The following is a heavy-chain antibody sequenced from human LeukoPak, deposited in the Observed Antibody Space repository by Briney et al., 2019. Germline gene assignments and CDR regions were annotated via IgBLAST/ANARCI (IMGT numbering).Heavy chain of an antibody. Sequence: SGTLSLTCAVSGGSISSSNWWSWVRQPPGKGLEWIGEIYHSGSANYNPSLKSRVTISVDKSKNQFSLKLSSVTAADTAVYYCAREISCSGGSCYRGPFAYWGQGTLVTVSS. D-gene: IGHD2-15*01. CDR3: AREISCSGGSCYRGPFAY. CDR2: IYHSGSA. J-gene: IGHJ4*02. CDR1: GGSISSSNW. V-gene: IGHV4-4*02.